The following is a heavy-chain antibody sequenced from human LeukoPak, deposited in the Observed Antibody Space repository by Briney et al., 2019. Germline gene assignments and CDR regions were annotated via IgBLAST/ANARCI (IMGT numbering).Heavy chain of an antibody. CDR3: ARESEGGTGTSCPDY. Sequence: GGSLRLSCAASGFTFNNYVMNWVRQAPGKGLEWVSAITDSSTSTYYADSVKGRFTISRHNSKSTLYLQVNSLRVEDTALYYCARESEGGTGTSCPDYWGQGTLVTVSS. D-gene: IGHD2-2*01. CDR2: ITDSSTST. V-gene: IGHV3-23*01. CDR1: GFTFNNYV. J-gene: IGHJ4*02.